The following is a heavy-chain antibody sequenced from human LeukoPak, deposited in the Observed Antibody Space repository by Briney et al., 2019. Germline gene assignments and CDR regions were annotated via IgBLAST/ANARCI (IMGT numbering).Heavy chain of an antibody. CDR1: GFTFSNAW. J-gene: IGHJ4*02. V-gene: IGHV3-15*01. CDR3: TTHRHYDSSGYYPLTTQYYFDY. Sequence: GGSLRLSCAASGFTFSNAWMSWVRQAPGKGLEWVGRIKSKTDGGTTDYAAPVKGRFTISRDDSKNTLYLQMNSLKTEDTAVYYCTTHRHYDSSGYYPLTTQYYFDYWGQGTLVTVSS. D-gene: IGHD3-22*01. CDR2: IKSKTDGGTT.